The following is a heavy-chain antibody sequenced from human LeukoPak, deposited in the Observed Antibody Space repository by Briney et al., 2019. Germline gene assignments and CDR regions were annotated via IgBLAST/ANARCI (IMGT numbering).Heavy chain of an antibody. CDR2: IIPIFGTA. Sequence: ASVKVSCKASGGTFSSYAISWVRQAPGQGLEWMGGIIPIFGTANYTQKFQGRVTITADESTSTAYMELSSLRSEDTAVYYCARGRGYCSGGSCYGGFDYWGQGTLVTVSS. V-gene: IGHV1-69*01. CDR3: ARGRGYCSGGSCYGGFDY. D-gene: IGHD2-15*01. CDR1: GGTFSSYA. J-gene: IGHJ4*02.